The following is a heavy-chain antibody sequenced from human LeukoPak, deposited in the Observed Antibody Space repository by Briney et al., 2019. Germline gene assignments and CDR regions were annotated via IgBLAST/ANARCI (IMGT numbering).Heavy chain of an antibody. J-gene: IGHJ4*02. CDR3: ARPSYYDSRDDY. CDR1: GFTVSSNY. Sequence: PGGSLRLSCAASGFTVSSNYMSWVRQAPGKGLEWVSVIYSGGSTYYADSVKGRFTISRDNSKNTLYLQMNSLRAEDTAVYYCARPSYYDSRDDYWGQGTLVTVSS. D-gene: IGHD3-22*01. CDR2: IYSGGST. V-gene: IGHV3-53*01.